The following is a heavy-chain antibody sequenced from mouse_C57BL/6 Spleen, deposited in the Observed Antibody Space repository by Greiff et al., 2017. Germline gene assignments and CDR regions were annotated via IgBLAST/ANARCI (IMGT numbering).Heavy chain of an antibody. V-gene: IGHV1-69*01. J-gene: IGHJ4*01. CDR1: GYTFTSYW. D-gene: IGHD2-1*01. CDR2: IDPTGGYT. CDR3: AIYGNYGYAIDY. Sequence: VQLQQPGAELVMPGASVKLSCKASGYTFTSYWMHWVKQRPGQGLEWIGEIDPTGGYTKYNQKFKGKSTLTVAKSSSTAYMQLSSLTSEDSAVYYCAIYGNYGYAIDYWGQGTSVTVSS.